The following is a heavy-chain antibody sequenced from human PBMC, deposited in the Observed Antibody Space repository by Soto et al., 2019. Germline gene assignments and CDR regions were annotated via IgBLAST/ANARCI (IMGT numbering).Heavy chain of an antibody. CDR1: SGSISSTNW. Sequence: QVQLQESGPGLVKPSGTLSLSCVVSSGSISSTNWWSWVRQPPGRGLEWIGAIYHSGSINYNPSLRSRATISVDKSKNQFSLNLISVTAADTAVDCCVKEGSGWSYLDHWGQGILVTVSS. V-gene: IGHV4-4*01. CDR3: VKEGSGWSYLDH. CDR2: IYHSGSI. D-gene: IGHD6-19*01. J-gene: IGHJ4*02.